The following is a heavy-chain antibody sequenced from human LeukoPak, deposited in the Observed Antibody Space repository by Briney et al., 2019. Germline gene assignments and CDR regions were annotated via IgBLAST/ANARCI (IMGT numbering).Heavy chain of an antibody. CDR2: IKEDGSER. CDR3: VSGHYNDY. Sequence: GGSLRLSCAASGFTFSRFWMNWVPQAPGKGLEGVDNIKEDGSERHYVDSVKGRFTISRDNAKNSLYLQMSSLRADDTAVYYCVSGHYNDYRSQGTLVTVSS. V-gene: IGHV3-7*01. CDR1: GFTFSRFW. J-gene: IGHJ4*02.